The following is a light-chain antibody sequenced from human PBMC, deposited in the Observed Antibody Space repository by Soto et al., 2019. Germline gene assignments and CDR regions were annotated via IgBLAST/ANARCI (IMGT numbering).Light chain of an antibody. Sequence: EIVLTQSPGTLSLSPGEGATLSCRASQSVANNYVAWYQHKPGQAPRLLIYHASSRATGIPDNFSGIGSGTDFTLTISRLEPEDFVVYFCQQYGTSPRTFGQGTKLEIK. V-gene: IGKV3-20*01. J-gene: IGKJ2*01. CDR3: QQYGTSPRT. CDR1: QSVANNY. CDR2: HAS.